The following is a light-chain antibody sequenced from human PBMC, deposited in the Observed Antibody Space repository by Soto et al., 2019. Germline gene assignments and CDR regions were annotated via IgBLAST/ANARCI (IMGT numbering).Light chain of an antibody. CDR3: PQSYSTLRT. Sequence: DIQMTQSPYSLSASVGDRVTITCRASQSISSNLNWYQQKPGKAPKLLIYGASSLQSGVPSRFSGSGSGTDFTLIISSLQPEDFATYYCPQSYSTLRTFGQGTKLEIK. V-gene: IGKV1-39*01. CDR2: GAS. CDR1: QSISSN. J-gene: IGKJ2*01.